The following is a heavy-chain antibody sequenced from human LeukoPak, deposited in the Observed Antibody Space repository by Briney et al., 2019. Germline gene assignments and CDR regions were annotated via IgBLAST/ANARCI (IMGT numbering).Heavy chain of an antibody. V-gene: IGHV1-18*01. J-gene: IGHJ5*02. CDR1: GYTFTSYG. Sequence: ASVKVSCKASGYTFTSYGISWVRQAPGQGLEWMGWISAYNGNTNYAQNLQGRVTMTTDTSTSTAYMELRSLRSDDTAVYYCARGLARKGGIAAVWVWFDPWGQGTLVTVSS. CDR3: ARGLARKGGIAAVWVWFDP. D-gene: IGHD6-13*01. CDR2: ISAYNGNT.